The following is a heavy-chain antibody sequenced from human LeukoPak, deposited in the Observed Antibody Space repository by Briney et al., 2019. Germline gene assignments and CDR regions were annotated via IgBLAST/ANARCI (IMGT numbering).Heavy chain of an antibody. Sequence: GGSLTLSFAASGFPFIAYGMHWVRQAPGKGLEWVAVVSDDGTNKYYANSVKGRFTISRDNSKNTLYLEMNSLRPEDTAVYYCAGIQLCPLMFFFDHWGQGTLVTVSS. CDR2: VSDDGTNK. D-gene: IGHD5-18*01. CDR1: GFPFIAYG. V-gene: IGHV3-30*03. J-gene: IGHJ4*02. CDR3: AGIQLCPLMFFFDH.